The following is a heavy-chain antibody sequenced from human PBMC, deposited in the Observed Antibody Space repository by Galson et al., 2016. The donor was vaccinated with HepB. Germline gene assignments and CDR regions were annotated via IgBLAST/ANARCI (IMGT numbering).Heavy chain of an antibody. CDR2: ISFDGSNK. CDR1: GFTFNSYG. J-gene: IGHJ6*03. V-gene: IGHV3-30*18. CDR3: AKDSRGYWAYYHYYYMDV. Sequence: SLRLSCAASGFTFNSYGMHWVRQAPGKGLEWLAFISFDGSNKDYADSVKGRFTISRDKSTKTLYLHMNSLRVEDTALYYCAKDSRGYWAYYHYYYMDVWGQGTMVTVS. D-gene: IGHD5-18*01.